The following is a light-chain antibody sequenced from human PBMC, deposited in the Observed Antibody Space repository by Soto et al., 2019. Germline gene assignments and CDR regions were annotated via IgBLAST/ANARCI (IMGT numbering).Light chain of an antibody. Sequence: EGAMTRPLATLSVSRGERTTLSCRASQSVSSNLAWYKQKPGQAPRLLIYGASTRATGIPARFSGSEYGTEFTLTICSLQSEDGAVYYGQQYNNWPWTFGLGTKVDIK. CDR3: QQYNNWPWT. V-gene: IGKV3-15*01. CDR1: QSVSSN. J-gene: IGKJ1*01. CDR2: GAS.